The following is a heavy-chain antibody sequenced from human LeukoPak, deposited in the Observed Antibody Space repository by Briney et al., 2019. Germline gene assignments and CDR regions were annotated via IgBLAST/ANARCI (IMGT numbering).Heavy chain of an antibody. CDR2: IKQDGSEK. Sequence: GGSLRLSCVVSGFTLSNSWMSWVRQAPGKGLEWVANIKQDGSEKYYVDSVKGRFTISRDNAKNSPYLQMSSLRAEDTAVYYCARATSAYYYPDAFDIWGQGTMVTVSS. CDR1: GFTLSNSW. D-gene: IGHD3-22*01. CDR3: ARATSAYYYPDAFDI. J-gene: IGHJ3*02. V-gene: IGHV3-7*03.